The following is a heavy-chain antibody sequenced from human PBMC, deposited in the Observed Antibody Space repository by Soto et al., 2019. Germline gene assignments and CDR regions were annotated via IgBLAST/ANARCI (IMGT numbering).Heavy chain of an antibody. CDR1: GGSISSYY. CDR3: ARVWGGAFDF. CDR2: IYYSGST. V-gene: IGHV4-59*01. Sequence: QVQLQVSGPGLVKPSETLSLTCSVSGGSISSYYWSWIRQPPGKGLEWIGYIYYSGSTNYNPSLTSRVTISVDTSKNQFSLKLSSVTAADTAVYYCARVWGGAFDFLGQGTMVTVSS. D-gene: IGHD3-10*01. J-gene: IGHJ3*01.